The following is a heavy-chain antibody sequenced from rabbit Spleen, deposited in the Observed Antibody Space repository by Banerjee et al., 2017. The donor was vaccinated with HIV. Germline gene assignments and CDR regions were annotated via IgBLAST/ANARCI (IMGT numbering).Heavy chain of an antibody. V-gene: IGHV1S40*01. J-gene: IGHJ5*01. Sequence: QSLEESGGDLVKPGASLTLTCTASGFSFSSSYYMCWVRQAPGKGLEWIACIGAGSTGSTYYASWAKGRFTISKTSSTTVTLQMTSLTAADTATYFCARLMTYGYAGYGYASLDWLDLWGPGTLVTVS. CDR2: IGAGSTGST. CDR1: GFSFSSSYY. D-gene: IGHD6-1*01. CDR3: ARLMTYGYAGYGYASLDWLDL.